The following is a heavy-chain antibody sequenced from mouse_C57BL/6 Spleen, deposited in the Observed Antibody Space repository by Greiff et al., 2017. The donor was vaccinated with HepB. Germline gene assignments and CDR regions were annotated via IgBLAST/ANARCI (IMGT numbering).Heavy chain of an antibody. CDR1: GFTFSSYG. D-gene: IGHD2-5*01. Sequence: EVKLVESGGDLVKPGGSLKLSCAASGFTFSSYGMSWVRQTPDKRLEWVATISSGGSYTYYPDSVKGRFTISRDNAKNTLYLQMSSLKSEDTAMYYCARGDSNYVWFAYWGQGTLVTVSA. CDR3: ARGDSNYVWFAY. CDR2: ISSGGSYT. V-gene: IGHV5-6*01. J-gene: IGHJ3*01.